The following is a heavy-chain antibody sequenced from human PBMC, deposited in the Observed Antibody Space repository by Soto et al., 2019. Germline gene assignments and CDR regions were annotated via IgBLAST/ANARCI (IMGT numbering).Heavy chain of an antibody. CDR3: ARGNPAMAPLLDY. J-gene: IGHJ4*02. D-gene: IGHD5-18*01. CDR2: IWYDGSNK. Sequence: GGSLRLSCAASGFTFSSYGMHWVRQAPGKGLEWVAVIWYDGSNKYYADSVKGRFTISRDNSKNTLYLQMNSLRAEDTAVYYCARGNPAMAPLLDYWGQGTLVTVSS. CDR1: GFTFSSYG. V-gene: IGHV3-33*01.